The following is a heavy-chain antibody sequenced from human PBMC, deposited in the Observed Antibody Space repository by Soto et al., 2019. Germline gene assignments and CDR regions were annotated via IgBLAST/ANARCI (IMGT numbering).Heavy chain of an antibody. CDR2: IYSSGST. J-gene: IGHJ4*02. D-gene: IGHD1-20*01. CDR3: ACLYNWNGWSDY. CDR1: GVSITSYY. V-gene: IGHV4-4*07. Sequence: QVQLQESGPGLVQPSETLSLTCTVSGVSITSYYWSWLRQPAGTGLEWIGRIYSSGSTNYNPSLKSRVTMSIDTSKNQFSLKLSSVTAADTAVYYCACLYNWNGWSDYWGQGTLVTVSS.